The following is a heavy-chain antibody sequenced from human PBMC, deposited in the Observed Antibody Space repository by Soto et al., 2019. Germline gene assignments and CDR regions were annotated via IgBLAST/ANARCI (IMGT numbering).Heavy chain of an antibody. J-gene: IGHJ4*02. V-gene: IGHV4-34*01. CDR1: GGSFSGYY. CDR2: INHSGST. CDR3: ALVVTATSGFDY. Sequence: SETLSLTCAVYGGSFSGYYWSWIRQPPGKGLEWIGEINHSGSTNYNPSLKSRVTISVDTSKNQFSLKLSSVTAADTAVYYCALVVTATSGFDYWGQGALVTVSS. D-gene: IGHD2-21*02.